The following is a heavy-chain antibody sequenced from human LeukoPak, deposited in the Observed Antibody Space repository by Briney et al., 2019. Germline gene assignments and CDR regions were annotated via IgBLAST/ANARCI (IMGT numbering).Heavy chain of an antibody. CDR1: GFTFSTYA. J-gene: IGHJ3*02. CDR2: ISYDGSNK. Sequence: GGSLRLSCAASGFTFSTYAMHWVRQAPGKGLEWVALISYDGSNKYYADSVKGRFTISRDNSKNTLYLQMNSLRAEDTAVYYCAKGIVVVVAATGGAFDIWGQGTMVTVSS. V-gene: IGHV3-30*04. CDR3: AKGIVVVVAATGGAFDI. D-gene: IGHD2-15*01.